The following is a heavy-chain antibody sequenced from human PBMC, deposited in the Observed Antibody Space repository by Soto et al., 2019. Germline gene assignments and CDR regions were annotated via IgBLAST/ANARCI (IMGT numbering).Heavy chain of an antibody. D-gene: IGHD1-7*01. CDR1: GGSFSGYY. V-gene: IGHV4-34*01. J-gene: IGHJ5*02. CDR2: INHSGST. CDR3: ERGIRGTSSNRFHP. Sequence: SETLSLTCAVYGGSFSGYYWSWIRQPPGKGLEWIGEINHSGSTNYNPSLKSRVTISVDTSKNQFSLKLSSVNAEDTAVYYCERGIRGTSSNRFHPRAQGTLVTVSP.